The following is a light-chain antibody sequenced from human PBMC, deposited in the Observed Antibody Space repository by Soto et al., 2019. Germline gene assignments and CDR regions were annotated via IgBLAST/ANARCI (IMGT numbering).Light chain of an antibody. CDR1: QIVNSNA. V-gene: IGKV3-20*01. Sequence: EIVLTQSPDTLYLSPGKRATLSCRASQIVNSNALAWYQQKPGQAPRLLIYGASSRPGAIPDKFSGSESGTDFPCTLNRLAPEDYAVYYFQRYGRSPYTFAQGTKLEI. CDR3: QRYGRSPYT. J-gene: IGKJ2*01. CDR2: GAS.